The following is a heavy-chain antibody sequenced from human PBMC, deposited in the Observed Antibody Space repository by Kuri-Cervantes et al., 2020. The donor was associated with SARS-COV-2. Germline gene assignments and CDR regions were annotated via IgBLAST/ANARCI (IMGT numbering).Heavy chain of an antibody. CDR1: GSIFSDYY. CDR2: IGPSGTTK. CDR3: AKDPLEFYPLGFGDHPQGFDH. V-gene: IGHV3-11*01. D-gene: IGHD3-10*01. J-gene: IGHJ4*02. Sequence: GGSLRLSCTASGSIFSDYYMTWIRQAPGKGLEWVSNIGPSGTTKHYADSVKGRFTISRDNAKNSLYLQMNSLRVEDTAVYYCAKDPLEFYPLGFGDHPQGFDHWGQGTLVTVSS.